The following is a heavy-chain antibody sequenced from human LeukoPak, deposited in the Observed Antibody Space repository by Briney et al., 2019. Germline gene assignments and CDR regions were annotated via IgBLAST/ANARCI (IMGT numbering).Heavy chain of an antibody. J-gene: IGHJ4*02. CDR3: AKEGNDEAFDY. CDR2: ISYDGSNK. V-gene: IGHV3-30*18. CDR1: GFTFSSYG. D-gene: IGHD1-1*01. Sequence: GGSLRLSCAASGFTFSSYGMHWVRQAPGKGLEWVAVISYDGSNKYYADSVKGRFTISRDNSKNTLYLQMNSLRAEDTAVYYCAKEGNDEAFDYWGQGTLVTVS.